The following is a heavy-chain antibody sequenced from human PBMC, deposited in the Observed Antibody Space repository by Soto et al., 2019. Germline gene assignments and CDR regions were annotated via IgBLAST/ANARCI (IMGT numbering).Heavy chain of an antibody. Sequence: EVQLLESGGGLVQPGGSLRLSCAASGFTFSSYAMNWVRQAPGKGLEWVSVISGSGGSTYYADSVKGRFTISRDNSKNTLYLQMNSLRAEDTDVYYCARRSSSWYFDYWGQGTLVTVSS. CDR3: ARRSSSWYFDY. V-gene: IGHV3-23*01. CDR2: ISGSGGST. J-gene: IGHJ4*02. CDR1: GFTFSSYA. D-gene: IGHD6-13*01.